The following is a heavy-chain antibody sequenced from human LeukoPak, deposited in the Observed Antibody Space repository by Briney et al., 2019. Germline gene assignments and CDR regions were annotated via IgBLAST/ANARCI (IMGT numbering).Heavy chain of an antibody. J-gene: IGHJ5*02. CDR1: GGSISSYY. Sequence: PSETLSLTCTVSGGSISSYYWSWIRQPPGKGLEWIGYIYYSGSTNYNPSLKSRVTISVDTSKNQFSLKLSSVTAADTAVYDCARHLISKSGYSYGYDGWFDPWGQGTLVTVSS. V-gene: IGHV4-59*08. D-gene: IGHD5-18*01. CDR3: ARHLISKSGYSYGYDGWFDP. CDR2: IYYSGST.